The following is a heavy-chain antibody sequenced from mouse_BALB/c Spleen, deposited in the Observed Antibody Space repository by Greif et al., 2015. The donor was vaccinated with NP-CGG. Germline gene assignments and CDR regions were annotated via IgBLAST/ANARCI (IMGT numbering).Heavy chain of an antibody. Sequence: VQLQQSGAELVKPGASVKLSCTASGFNIKDTYMHWVKQRPEQGLEWIGRIDPANGNTKYDPKFQGKATITADTSSNTACLQLSSLTSEDTAAYYCASHLTTVVAYYYAMDYWGQGTSVTVSS. D-gene: IGHD1-1*01. CDR2: IDPANGNT. J-gene: IGHJ4*01. CDR1: GFNIKDTY. V-gene: IGHV14-3*02. CDR3: ASHLTTVVAYYYAMDY.